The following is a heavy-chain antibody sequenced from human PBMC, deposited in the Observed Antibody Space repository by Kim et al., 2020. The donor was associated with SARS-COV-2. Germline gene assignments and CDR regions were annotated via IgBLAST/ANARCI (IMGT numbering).Heavy chain of an antibody. Sequence: GGSLRLSCAASGFTFDDYAMHWVRQAPGKGLEWVSGISWNSGSIGYADSVKGRFTISRDNAKNSLYLQMNSLRAEDTALYYCAKVNILGGGAVVVKGCAFAIWGQGTIVSIAS. CDR2: ISWNSGSI. V-gene: IGHV3-9*01. D-gene: IGHD3-22*01. CDR3: AKVNILGGGAVVVKGCAFAI. CDR1: GFTFDDYA. J-gene: IGHJ3*02.